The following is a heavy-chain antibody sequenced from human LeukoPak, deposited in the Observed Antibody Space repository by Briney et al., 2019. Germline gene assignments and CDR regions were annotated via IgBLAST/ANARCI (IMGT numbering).Heavy chain of an antibody. CDR2: INPNSGGT. D-gene: IGHD3-22*01. CDR3: ARGSSGYWDNWFDP. V-gene: IGHV1-2*06. Sequence: GASVKVSCKASGYTFTGYYMHWVRQAPGQGLEWMGRINPNSGGTNYAQKFQGRVTMTRATSISTAYMELSRLRSDDTAVYYCARGSSGYWDNWFDPWGQGTLVTVSS. CDR1: GYTFTGYY. J-gene: IGHJ5*02.